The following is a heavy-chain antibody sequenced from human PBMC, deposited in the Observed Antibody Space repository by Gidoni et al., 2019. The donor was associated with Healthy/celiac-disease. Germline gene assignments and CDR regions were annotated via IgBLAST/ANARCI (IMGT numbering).Heavy chain of an antibody. D-gene: IGHD3-3*01. CDR2: ISSSSSTI. Sequence: EVQLVESGGGLVQPGGSLRLSCAASGFTFSSYSMNWVRQAPGKGLEWVSYISSSSSTIYYADSVKGRFTISRDNAKNSLYLQMNSLRAEDTAVYYCARDHPRTPITIFGVVGPNDYWGQGTLVTVSS. CDR3: ARDHPRTPITIFGVVGPNDY. J-gene: IGHJ4*02. V-gene: IGHV3-48*01. CDR1: GFTFSSYS.